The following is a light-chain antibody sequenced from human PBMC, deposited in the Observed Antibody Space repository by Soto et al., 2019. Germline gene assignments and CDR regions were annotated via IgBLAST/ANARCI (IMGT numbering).Light chain of an antibody. CDR2: EVN. CDR3: MSYTSSTTWV. J-gene: IGLJ3*02. Sequence: QSVLTQPASVSGSPGQSITISCTGHSSDVGGYDYVSWYQHHPGKAPKLMISEVNNRPSGVSNRFSGSKSANTASLTISGLQAEDEADYSCMSYTSSTTWVFGGGTKVTVL. V-gene: IGLV2-14*01. CDR1: SSDVGGYDY.